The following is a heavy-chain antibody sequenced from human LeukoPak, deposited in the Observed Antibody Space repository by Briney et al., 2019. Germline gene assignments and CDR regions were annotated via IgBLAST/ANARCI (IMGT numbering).Heavy chain of an antibody. Sequence: PGGSLRLSCAASGFTFSSYGMYWVRQAPGKGLEWVSFFYRGDSTYYADSVKGRFTISRDNSKNTLYLQMNSLRAEDTAVYYCAKDHSAYDAFDIWGQGTMVTVSS. CDR1: GFTFSSYG. CDR3: AKDHSAYDAFDI. CDR2: FYRGDST. V-gene: IGHV3-NL1*01. J-gene: IGHJ3*02.